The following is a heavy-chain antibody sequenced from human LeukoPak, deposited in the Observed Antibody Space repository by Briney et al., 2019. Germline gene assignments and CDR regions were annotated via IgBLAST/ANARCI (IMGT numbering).Heavy chain of an antibody. D-gene: IGHD2-2*01. J-gene: IGHJ5*02. Sequence: ASVKVSCKASGYTFSDYYMHWVRQAPGQGLEWMGWMNPKNGGTNYAQKFQGRVIITRDTSINTAYMELSRLTSDDTAVYYCARCSVVVPAAINWFDPWGQGTLVTVSS. CDR2: MNPKNGGT. V-gene: IGHV1-2*02. CDR3: ARCSVVVPAAINWFDP. CDR1: GYTFSDYY.